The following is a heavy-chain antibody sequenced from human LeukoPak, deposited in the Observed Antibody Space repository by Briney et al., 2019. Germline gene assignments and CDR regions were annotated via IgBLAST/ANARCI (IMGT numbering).Heavy chain of an antibody. D-gene: IGHD3-10*01. CDR2: IYYSGST. Sequence: SETLSLTCTVSGGSISSYYWSWIRQPPGKGLEWIGYIYYSGSTNYNPSLKSRVTISVDTTKNQFSLKLSSVTAADTAVYYCAREGGTMVRGARYYYYGMDVWGQGTTVIVSS. CDR3: AREGGTMVRGARYYYYGMDV. CDR1: GGSISSYY. V-gene: IGHV4-59*01. J-gene: IGHJ6*02.